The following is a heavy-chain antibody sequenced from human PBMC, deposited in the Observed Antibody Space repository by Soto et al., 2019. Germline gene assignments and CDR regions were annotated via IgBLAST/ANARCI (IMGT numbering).Heavy chain of an antibody. CDR3: ARVAWYYYYYGMDV. V-gene: IGHV3-21*01. CDR2: ISSSSSYI. CDR1: GFTFSSYS. Sequence: EVQLVESGGGLVKPGGSLRLSCAASGFTFSSYSMNWVRQAPGKGLEWVSSISSSSSYIYYADSVKGRFTISRDNAKNSLYLQMNSLRAEDTAVYYCARVAWYYYYYGMDVWGQGTTVTVSS. J-gene: IGHJ6*02.